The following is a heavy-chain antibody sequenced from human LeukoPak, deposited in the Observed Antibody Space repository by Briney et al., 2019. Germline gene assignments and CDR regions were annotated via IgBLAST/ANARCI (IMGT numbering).Heavy chain of an antibody. J-gene: IGHJ4*02. V-gene: IGHV1-18*01. CDR2: ISGYSGKT. CDR1: GYTFTRYG. CDR3: ARGYSGYAPHDY. Sequence: ASVKVFCMASGYTFTRYGISWVRQAPGQGLEWMGWISGYSGKTNYAQKGQGRVTMTTDTSTSTAYMELRSLRSDDTAVYYCARGYSGYAPHDYWGQGTLVTVSS. D-gene: IGHD5-12*01.